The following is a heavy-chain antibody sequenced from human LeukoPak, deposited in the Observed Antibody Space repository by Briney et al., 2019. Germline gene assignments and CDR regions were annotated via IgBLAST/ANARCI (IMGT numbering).Heavy chain of an antibody. CDR3: ARHNDSRDPPHFDY. Sequence: SVKVSCKASGVTFSNFAISWARQAPGQGLEWMGGIIPIFGTANYAQKFQGRVTITADKSTSTAYMELSSLRSEDTAVYYCARHNDSRDPPHFDYWGQGTLVTVSA. D-gene: IGHD3-16*01. J-gene: IGHJ4*02. V-gene: IGHV1-69*06. CDR2: IIPIFGTA. CDR1: GVTFSNFA.